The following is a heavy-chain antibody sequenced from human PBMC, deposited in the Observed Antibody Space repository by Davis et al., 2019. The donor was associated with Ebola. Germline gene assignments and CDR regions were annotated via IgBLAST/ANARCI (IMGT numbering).Heavy chain of an antibody. D-gene: IGHD6-19*01. CDR1: GGSISSGDYF. V-gene: IGHV4-30-4*01. CDR2: SYNSGNA. J-gene: IGHJ4*02. Sequence: SETLSLTCTVSGGSISSGDYFWSWIRQPPGKGLEWIGYSYNSGNAYYNPSLKSRVTISVDTSKNQFTLKVSSVTAADTAVYYCAGSKTQLLKQWLVHDGGLDYWGQGTLVTVSS. CDR3: AGSKTQLLKQWLVHDGGLDY.